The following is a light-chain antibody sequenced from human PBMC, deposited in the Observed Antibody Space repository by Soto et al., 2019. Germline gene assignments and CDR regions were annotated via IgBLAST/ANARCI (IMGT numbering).Light chain of an antibody. V-gene: IGKV1-39*01. CDR2: AAS. Sequence: DIQMTPSPSSLSASVGDRVTITCRASQSISSYLNWYQQKPGKAPKLLIYAASSLQSGVPSRFSRSGSGTDFTLTISSLQPEDFATYYCQQSYSTLLTFGGGTKVEIK. J-gene: IGKJ4*01. CDR3: QQSYSTLLT. CDR1: QSISSY.